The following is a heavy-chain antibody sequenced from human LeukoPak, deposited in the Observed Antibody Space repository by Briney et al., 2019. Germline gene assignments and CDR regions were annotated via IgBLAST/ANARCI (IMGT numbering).Heavy chain of an antibody. CDR3: ARKGLYYYGSGSYDGMDV. CDR1: GYTFTSCG. Sequence: ASVKVSCKASGYTFTSCGISWVRQAPGQGLEWMGWISAYNGNTNYAQKLQGRVTMTTDTSTSTAYMELRSLRSDDTAVYYCARKGLYYYGSGSYDGMDVWGQGTTVTVSS. J-gene: IGHJ6*02. V-gene: IGHV1-18*01. CDR2: ISAYNGNT. D-gene: IGHD3-10*01.